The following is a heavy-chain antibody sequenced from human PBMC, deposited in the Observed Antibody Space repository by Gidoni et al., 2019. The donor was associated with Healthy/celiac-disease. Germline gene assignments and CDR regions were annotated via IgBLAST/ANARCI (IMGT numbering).Heavy chain of an antibody. CDR2: ISWNSGSI. CDR1: GFTFDDYA. CDR3: AKDNGLGYGDYEGSFDY. V-gene: IGHV3-9*01. D-gene: IGHD4-17*01. J-gene: IGHJ4*02. Sequence: EVPLVVSGGGLVQPGRSLRLSCAASGFTFDDYAMHWVRQAPGKGLEWVSGISWNSGSIGYADSVKSRFTNSRDNAKNSLYLQMNSLRAEDTALYYCAKDNGLGYGDYEGSFDYWGQGTLVTVSS.